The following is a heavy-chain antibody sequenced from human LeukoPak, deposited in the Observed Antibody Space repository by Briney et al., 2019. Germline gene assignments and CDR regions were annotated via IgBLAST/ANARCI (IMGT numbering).Heavy chain of an antibody. CDR1: GFTVSSNS. Sequence: GGSLRLSCTVSGFTVSSNSMSWVRQAPGKGLEWVSFIYSGGNTLYSDSVKGLFTISRDNSKNTLYLQMNSLRAEDTAVYYCAKDWAWGWFDPWGQGTLVTVSS. J-gene: IGHJ5*02. V-gene: IGHV3-53*01. D-gene: IGHD3-16*01. CDR2: IYSGGNT. CDR3: AKDWAWGWFDP.